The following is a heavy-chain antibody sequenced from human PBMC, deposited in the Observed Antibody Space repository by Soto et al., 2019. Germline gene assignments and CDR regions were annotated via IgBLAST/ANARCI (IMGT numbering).Heavy chain of an antibody. CDR2: ISAYNANT. V-gene: IGHV1-18*01. CDR3: ARGRYLDY. J-gene: IGHJ4*02. CDR1: GYTFTTYV. Sequence: QVHLVQSGAEGKKPGASVKVSCKASGYTFTTYVIAWVRQAPGQGLEWMGWISAYNANTDYAQRLQGRVTITTDTSTSTAHMELRSLRSDDTAVYYCARGRYLDYWGQGTLVTVSS. D-gene: IGHD1-26*01.